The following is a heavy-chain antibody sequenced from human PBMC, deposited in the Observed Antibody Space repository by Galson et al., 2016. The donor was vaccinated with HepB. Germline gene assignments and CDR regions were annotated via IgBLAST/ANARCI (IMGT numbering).Heavy chain of an antibody. V-gene: IGHV3-11*01. Sequence: SLRLSCAASGFPFSAYYMSWIRQAPGKGLEWVSYISGVGDTQFYADSVKGRFTISRDNAKNSLYLQMNSLRVEDTAVYYCATPMTYYNMDVWGQGTTVTVSS. J-gene: IGHJ6*02. CDR3: ATPMTYYNMDV. CDR1: GFPFSAYY. CDR2: ISGVGDTQ.